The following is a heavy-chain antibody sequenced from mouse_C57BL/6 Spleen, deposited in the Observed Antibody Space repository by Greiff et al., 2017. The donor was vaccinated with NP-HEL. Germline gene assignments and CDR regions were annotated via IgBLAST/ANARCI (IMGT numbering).Heavy chain of an antibody. CDR1: GYSFTGYY. CDR3: AITYYSNYGWFAY. CDR2: INPSTGGT. V-gene: IGHV1-42*01. D-gene: IGHD2-5*01. J-gene: IGHJ3*01. Sequence: VQLQQSGPELVKPGASVKISCKASGYSFTGYYMNWVKQSPEKSLEWIGEINPSTGGTTYNQKFKAKATLTVDKSSSTAYMQLKSLTSEDSAVYYCAITYYSNYGWFAYWGQGTLVTVSA.